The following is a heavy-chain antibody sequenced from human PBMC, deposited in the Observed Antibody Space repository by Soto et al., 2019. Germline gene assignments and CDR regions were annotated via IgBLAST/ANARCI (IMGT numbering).Heavy chain of an antibody. D-gene: IGHD2-15*01. V-gene: IGHV4-34*01. CDR3: QESGKVAATFFDY. CDR2: INHSGST. CDR1: GGSFSGYY. Sequence: SETLSLTCAVYGGSFSGYYWSWIRQPPGKGLEWIGEINHSGSTNYNPSLKSRVTISVDTSKNQFSLKLSSVTAADTAVYYCQESGKVAATFFDYWGQGTLVTVSS. J-gene: IGHJ4*02.